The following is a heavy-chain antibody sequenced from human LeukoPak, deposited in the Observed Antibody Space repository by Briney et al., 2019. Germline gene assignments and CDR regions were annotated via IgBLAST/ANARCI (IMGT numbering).Heavy chain of an antibody. Sequence: GRSLRLSCAASGFIFSSYWMKWVRQAPGKGLEWVAEINEDGGEKYYVDSVKGRFTISRDNAKNSLSLQMNSLRAEDTAVYYCARGYLDTIFGVVQYYFDYWGQGTLVTVSS. D-gene: IGHD3-3*01. CDR2: INEDGGEK. J-gene: IGHJ4*02. CDR3: ARGYLDTIFGVVQYYFDY. CDR1: GFIFSSYW. V-gene: IGHV3-7*01.